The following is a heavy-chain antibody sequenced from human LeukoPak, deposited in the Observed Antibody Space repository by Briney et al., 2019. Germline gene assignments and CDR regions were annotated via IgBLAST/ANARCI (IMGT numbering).Heavy chain of an antibody. J-gene: IGHJ4*02. Sequence: GGSLRLSCAASGFTFSSYEMNWVRQAPGKGLEWVSYISSSGSTIYYADSVKGRFTISRDNAKNSLYLQMNSLRAEDTAVYYCARELAGGYSYGYQASWDSWGQGTLVTVSS. D-gene: IGHD5-18*01. CDR3: ARELAGGYSYGYQASWDS. V-gene: IGHV3-48*03. CDR2: ISSSGSTI. CDR1: GFTFSSYE.